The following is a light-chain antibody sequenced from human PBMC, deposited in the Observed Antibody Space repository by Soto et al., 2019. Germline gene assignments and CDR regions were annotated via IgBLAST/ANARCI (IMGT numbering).Light chain of an antibody. CDR2: DAS. Sequence: EIVLTQSPGTLSLSPGERATLSCRASQYVSSSYLTWYQQKPGQAPRLLIYDASRRDIGTPDRFSGSGSGTDFTLTISGLDPEDFAVYYCQQYGSSYPTFGGGTRVEIK. J-gene: IGKJ4*01. V-gene: IGKV3-20*01. CDR3: QQYGSSYPT. CDR1: QYVSSSY.